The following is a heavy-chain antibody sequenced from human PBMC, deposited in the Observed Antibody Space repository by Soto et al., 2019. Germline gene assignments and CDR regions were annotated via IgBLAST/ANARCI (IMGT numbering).Heavy chain of an antibody. D-gene: IGHD3-22*01. V-gene: IGHV1-69*04. Sequence: QVQLVQSGAEVKKPWSSVKVSYKTSGGSFSSYPISWVRKAPGQGLEWMGRIIHLLGMANHAKKFKGRVTITADKSTSTAYMELTSLRSEDTAVYYCARDEGLNYDSSGYLDAFDIWGQGTIVTVSS. CDR2: IIHLLGMA. CDR1: GGSFSSYP. J-gene: IGHJ3*02. CDR3: ARDEGLNYDSSGYLDAFDI.